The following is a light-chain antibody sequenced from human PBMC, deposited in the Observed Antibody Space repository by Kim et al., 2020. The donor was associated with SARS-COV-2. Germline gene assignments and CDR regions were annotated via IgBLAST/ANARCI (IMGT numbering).Light chain of an antibody. CDR2: AAS. CDR3: QQYGTSLYT. V-gene: IGKV3-20*01. Sequence: LSPGESATLSGRASESINSRYLAWYQQKPGQAPRLLIYAASSRATGISDRFSGSGSGTDFTLTISRLEPEDIAVYYCQQYGTSLYTFGQGTKLEI. J-gene: IGKJ2*01. CDR1: ESINSRY.